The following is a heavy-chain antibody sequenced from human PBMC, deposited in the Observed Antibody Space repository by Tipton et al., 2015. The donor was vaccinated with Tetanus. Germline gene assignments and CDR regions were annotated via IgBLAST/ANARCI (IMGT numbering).Heavy chain of an antibody. V-gene: IGHV3-23*01. J-gene: IGHJ4*02. CDR2: ISANGFST. Sequence: SLRLSCAASGFTFRSYAMTWVRQAPGKGLEWVSVISANGFSTHHADSVKGRFTISRDSSQNTVFLQMSSLRAEDTAVYYCAKDGCFSVGCLGSDYWGQGNLVTVSS. CDR1: GFTFRSYA. CDR3: AKDGCFSVGCLGSDY. D-gene: IGHD5/OR15-5a*01.